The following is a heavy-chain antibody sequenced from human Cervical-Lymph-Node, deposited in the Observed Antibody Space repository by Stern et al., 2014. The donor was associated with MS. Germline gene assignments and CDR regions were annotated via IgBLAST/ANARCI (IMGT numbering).Heavy chain of an antibody. J-gene: IGHJ5*01. D-gene: IGHD2-21*02. CDR3: ARGAYCGGDCYWGWFDS. Sequence: VQLVESGAEVKRPGSSVTVSCKSSGDTFSAHSISWLRRAPGHGLEWVGGIIPLLGAADYAQMFQGRVTITADESTTTSYMELSSLRSEDTAMYYCARGAYCGGDCYWGWFDSWGQGTLVTVSS. CDR2: IIPLLGAA. CDR1: GDTFSAHS. V-gene: IGHV1-69*01.